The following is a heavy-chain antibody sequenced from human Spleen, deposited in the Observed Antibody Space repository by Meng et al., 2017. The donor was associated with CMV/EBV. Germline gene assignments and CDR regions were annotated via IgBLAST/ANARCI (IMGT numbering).Heavy chain of an antibody. D-gene: IGHD3-16*01. CDR2: ISWNSGSI. V-gene: IGHV3-9*01. CDR1: GFTFDDYA. CDR3: AKEVVGGFDY. J-gene: IGHJ4*02. Sequence: GGSLRLSCAASGFTFDDYAMHWVRQAPGKGLEWVSSISWNSGSIAYAESVKGRFTISRDNAKNYLYLQMNSVTAEDTALYYCAKEVVGGFDYWGQGTLVTVSS.